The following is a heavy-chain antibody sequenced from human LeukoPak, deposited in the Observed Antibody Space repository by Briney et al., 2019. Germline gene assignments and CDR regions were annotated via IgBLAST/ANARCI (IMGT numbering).Heavy chain of an antibody. V-gene: IGHV4-59*08. CDR1: GGSISSYY. CDR2: IYYSGNT. CDR3: ARRTRPPPYLVVVPAAILYYFDY. D-gene: IGHD2-2*01. J-gene: IGHJ4*02. Sequence: SETLSLTCTVSGGSISSYYWSWIRQPPGKGLEWIGYIYYSGNTNYNPSLKSRVTISVDTSKNQFSLKLSSVTAADTAVYYCARRTRPPPYLVVVPAAILYYFDYWGQGTLVTVSS.